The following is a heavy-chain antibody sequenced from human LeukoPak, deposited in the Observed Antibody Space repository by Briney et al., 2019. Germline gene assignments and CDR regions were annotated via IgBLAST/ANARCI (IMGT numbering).Heavy chain of an antibody. CDR1: GFTFRSYW. CDR2: IKQDGREK. J-gene: IGHJ6*03. CDR3: ARDRIYYYYMDV. V-gene: IGHV3-7*01. Sequence: GGSLRLSCAASGFTFRSYWMSWVGQAPGKGLDGVANIKQDGREKYYVDSVKGRFTISRNNDNNSLYLQMNSLRAEDTAVYYCARDRIYYYYMDVWGKGTTVTVSS.